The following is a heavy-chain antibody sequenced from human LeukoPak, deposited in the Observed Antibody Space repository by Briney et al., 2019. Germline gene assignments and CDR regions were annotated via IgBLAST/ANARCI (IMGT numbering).Heavy chain of an antibody. CDR3: ARGMYYDYVWGSYRNPSPYDY. D-gene: IGHD3-16*02. V-gene: IGHV1-3*01. CDR1: GYTFTSYA. J-gene: IGHJ4*02. CDR2: INAGNGNT. Sequence: ASVKVSCKASGYTFTSYAMHWVRQAPGQRLEWMGWINAGNGNTKYSQKFQGRVTITRDTSASTAYMELSSLRSEDTAVYYCARGMYYDYVWGSYRNPSPYDYWGQGTLVTVSS.